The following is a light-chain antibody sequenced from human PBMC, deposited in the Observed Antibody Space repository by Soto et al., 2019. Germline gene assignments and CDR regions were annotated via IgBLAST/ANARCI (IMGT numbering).Light chain of an antibody. J-gene: IGLJ1*01. CDR1: NSNIGTNT. CDR3: AAWDDSLSTYV. Sequence: QSALTQPPSASATPGQRVTISCSGSNSNIGTNTVNWYQQLPGTAPRLLIYTNNQRPSGVPQRFSGSKTGTSASLAIGGLQSEDGADYYCAAWDDSLSTYVFRTGTNVTLL. CDR2: TNN. V-gene: IGLV1-44*01.